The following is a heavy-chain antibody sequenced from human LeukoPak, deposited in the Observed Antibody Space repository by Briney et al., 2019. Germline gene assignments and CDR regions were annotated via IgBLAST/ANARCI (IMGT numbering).Heavy chain of an antibody. CDR3: AKDRTRGWYLGYDAFDV. V-gene: IGHV3-23*01. CDR1: GFTFSSYW. CDR2: ISGSGETI. Sequence: GGSLRLSCAASGFTFSSYWMIWARQAPGKGLEWVSVISGSGETIYYADSVKGRFTISRDNSRRTLYLQMNGLRADDTAVYYCAKDRTRGWYLGYDAFDVWGQGTMVTVSS. D-gene: IGHD6-19*01. J-gene: IGHJ3*01.